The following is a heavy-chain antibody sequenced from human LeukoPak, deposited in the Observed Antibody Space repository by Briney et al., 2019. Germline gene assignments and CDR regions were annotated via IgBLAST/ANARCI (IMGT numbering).Heavy chain of an antibody. D-gene: IGHD6-25*01. V-gene: IGHV1-8*03. CDR2: MNPISGNT. Sequence: GASVKVSCKASGYTFTGYYMHWVRQAPGQGLEWMGWMNPISGNTGFAQKFQGRVTISRSTSISTAYMELSSLRSDDTAVYYCVRGAKCSGGGCDSKEYVYYFDYWGQGTLVTVSS. CDR3: VRGAKCSGGGCDSKEYVYYFDY. CDR1: GYTFTGYY. J-gene: IGHJ4*02.